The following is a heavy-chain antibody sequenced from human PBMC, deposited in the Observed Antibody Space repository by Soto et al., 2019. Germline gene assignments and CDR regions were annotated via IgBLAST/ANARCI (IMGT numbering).Heavy chain of an antibody. CDR3: ARHGGGGHNPILLYGFDF. J-gene: IGHJ3*01. V-gene: IGHV5-51*01. CDR1: GYIFTSYW. CDR2: IYPGDSDT. Sequence: EVQVVQSGAEVKKPGESLRISCQASGYIFTSYWIAWVRQKPGKGLEWMGIIYPGDSDTTYSPSFQGQVTISADMSNNTAYLQWSGLKASDTAMYYCARHGGGGHNPILLYGFDFWGQGTMVTVSS. D-gene: IGHD2-15*01.